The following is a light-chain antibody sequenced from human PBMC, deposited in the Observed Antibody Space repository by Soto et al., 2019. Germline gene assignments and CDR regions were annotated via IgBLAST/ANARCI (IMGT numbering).Light chain of an antibody. CDR3: QQRSNWPST. CDR2: DAS. J-gene: IGKJ3*01. Sequence: EIVLTQSPATLSLSPGERATLSCRASQSVSSYLAWYQQKPGQAPRLLIYDASNRATGIPARFSGSGSGTDFTLTIRSLEPEDFAVYYCQQRSNWPSTFGPGTKVDIK. V-gene: IGKV3-11*01. CDR1: QSVSSY.